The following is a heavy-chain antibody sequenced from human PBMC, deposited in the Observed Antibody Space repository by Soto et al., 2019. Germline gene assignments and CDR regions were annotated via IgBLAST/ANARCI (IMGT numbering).Heavy chain of an antibody. CDR1: GYTFTSYG. CDR3: ARDVSVAAARYYYYYMDV. Sequence: ASVKVSCKASGYTFTSYGISWVRQAPGQGLEWMGWISAYNGNTNYAQKLQGRVTMTTDTSTSTAYMELRSLRSDDTAVYYCARDVSVAAARYYYYYMDVWGKGTTVTVSS. CDR2: ISAYNGNT. D-gene: IGHD6-13*01. V-gene: IGHV1-18*01. J-gene: IGHJ6*03.